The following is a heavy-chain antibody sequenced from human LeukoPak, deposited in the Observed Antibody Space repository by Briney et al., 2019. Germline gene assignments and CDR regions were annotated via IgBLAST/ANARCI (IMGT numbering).Heavy chain of an antibody. CDR3: GTSEVASTSYDF. D-gene: IGHD2/OR15-2a*01. V-gene: IGHV4-4*07. CDR1: GGSISDYH. Sequence: PSETLSLTCTVSGGSISDYHWSRIRQPAGKGLEWIGRIFNSGGTSYTPSLRSRVTISMDKSKNQLSPKLSSVTAADTAVYYCGTSEVASTSYDFWGQGALVTVSS. J-gene: IGHJ4*02. CDR2: IFNSGGT.